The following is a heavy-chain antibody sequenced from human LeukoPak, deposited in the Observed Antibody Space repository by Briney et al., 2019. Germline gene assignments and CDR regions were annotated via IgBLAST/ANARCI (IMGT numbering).Heavy chain of an antibody. J-gene: IGHJ5*02. V-gene: IGHV3-30-3*01. CDR1: GFTFSSYV. CDR2: VSYDGSDK. Sequence: PGRSLRLSCASSGFTFSSYVMHWVRQAPDKGLEWVAVVSYDGSDKYYADSVKGRFTISRDNSKNTLYLQMNNLRAEDTAVYYCVPSSAWYLNWFDPWGQGTLVTVSS. CDR3: VPSSAWYLNWFDP. D-gene: IGHD6-19*01.